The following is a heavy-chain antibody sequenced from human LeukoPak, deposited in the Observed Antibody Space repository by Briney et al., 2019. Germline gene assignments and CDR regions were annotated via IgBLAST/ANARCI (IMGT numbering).Heavy chain of an antibody. D-gene: IGHD6-19*01. Sequence: GRSLRLSCAASGFTFSSYTMNWVRQAPGKGLEWVSSISSSSSYIYYADSVKGRFTISRDNAKNSLYLQMNSLRAEDTAVYYCAREGSSGWYMPYYFDYWGQGTLVTVSS. CDR1: GFTFSSYT. J-gene: IGHJ4*02. V-gene: IGHV3-21*04. CDR3: AREGSSGWYMPYYFDY. CDR2: ISSSSSYI.